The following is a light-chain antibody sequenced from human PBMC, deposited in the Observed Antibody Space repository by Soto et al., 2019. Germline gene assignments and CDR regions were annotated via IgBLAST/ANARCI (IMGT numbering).Light chain of an antibody. CDR3: QHYVTSSWT. J-gene: IGKJ1*01. Sequence: EIVLTQSPGTLSLSPGERATLSCRASQSVINNYLAWYQQKAGQAPRLLIDDASTRATGIPNRFSGSGSGTDFTLTISRLDAEDFAVYYCQHYVTSSWTFGQGTKVEIK. CDR1: QSVINNY. CDR2: DAS. V-gene: IGKV3-20*01.